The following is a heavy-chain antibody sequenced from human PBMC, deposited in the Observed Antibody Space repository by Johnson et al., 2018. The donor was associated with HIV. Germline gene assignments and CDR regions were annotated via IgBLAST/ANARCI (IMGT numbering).Heavy chain of an antibody. J-gene: IGHJ3*02. CDR2: IRYDGSNE. CDR3: ARVSLAYSYGYDAFDI. V-gene: IGHV3-30*02. CDR1: GFAFSSYG. Sequence: QVQLVESGGGVVQPGGSLRLSCAASGFAFSSYGMHWVRQAPGKGLEWVTFIRYDGSNEYYADSVKGRFTISRDNSKNTLFLQMNSLRPEDTAVYYCARVSLAYSYGYDAFDIWGQGTMVTVSS. D-gene: IGHD5-18*01.